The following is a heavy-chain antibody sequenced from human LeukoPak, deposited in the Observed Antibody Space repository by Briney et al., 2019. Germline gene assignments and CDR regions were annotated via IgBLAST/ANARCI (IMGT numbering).Heavy chain of an antibody. CDR2: IYHSGST. D-gene: IGHD2-21*02. CDR1: GGSISSGGYS. V-gene: IGHV4-30-2*01. CDR3: ARSYCGGDCYYRRTHAFDT. J-gene: IGHJ3*02. Sequence: SETLSLTCAVSGGSISSGGYSWSWIRQPPGKGLEWIGYIYHSGSTYYNPSLKSRVTISVDRSKNQFSLKLSSVTAADTAVYYCARSYCGGDCYYRRTHAFDTWGQGTMVTVSS.